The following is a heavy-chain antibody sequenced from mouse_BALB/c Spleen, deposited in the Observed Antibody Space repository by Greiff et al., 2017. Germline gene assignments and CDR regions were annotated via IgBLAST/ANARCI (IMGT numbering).Heavy chain of an antibody. CDR3: ARDQAGTYYAMDY. Sequence: QVQLQQSGPGLVAPSQSLSITCTVSGFSLTSYGVHWVRQPPGKGLEWLGVIWAGGSTNYNSALMSRLSISKDNSKSQVFLKMNSLQTDDTAMYYCARDQAGTYYAMDYWGQGTSVTVSS. V-gene: IGHV2-9*02. CDR2: IWAGGST. D-gene: IGHD3-2*02. J-gene: IGHJ4*01. CDR1: GFSLTSYG.